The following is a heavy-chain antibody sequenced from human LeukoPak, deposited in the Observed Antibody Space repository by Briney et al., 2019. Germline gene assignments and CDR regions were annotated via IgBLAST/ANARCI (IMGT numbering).Heavy chain of an antibody. J-gene: IGHJ4*02. CDR1: GGSISSYY. CDR3: ARGRITMVRGEDFDY. V-gene: IGHV4-4*07. Sequence: PSETLSLTCTVSGGSISSYYWSWIRQPAGKGLEWIGRMYTSGSTNYNPSLKSRVTMSVDTSKNQFSLKLSSVTAADTAVYYCARGRITMVRGEDFDYWGQGTLVTVSS. D-gene: IGHD3-10*01. CDR2: MYTSGST.